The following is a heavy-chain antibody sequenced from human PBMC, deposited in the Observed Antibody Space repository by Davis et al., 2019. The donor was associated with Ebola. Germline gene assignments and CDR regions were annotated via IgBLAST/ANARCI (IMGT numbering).Heavy chain of an antibody. CDR2: ISYDGSNK. CDR3: AREVVLWFGELLTGVGWFDP. CDR1: GFTFISYG. V-gene: IGHV3-30*12. Sequence: GESLKISCAASGFTFISYGMHWVRQAPGKGLEWVAVISYDGSNKYYADSVKGRFTISRDNSKNTLYLQMNSLRDEDTAVYYCAREVVLWFGELLTGVGWFDPWGQGTLVTVSS. J-gene: IGHJ5*02. D-gene: IGHD3-10*01.